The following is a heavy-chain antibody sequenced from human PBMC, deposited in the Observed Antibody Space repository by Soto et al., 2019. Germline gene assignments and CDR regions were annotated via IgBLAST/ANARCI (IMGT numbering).Heavy chain of an antibody. J-gene: IGHJ4*02. Sequence: QVQLVESGGGVVQPGRSLRLSCAASGFTFSSYGMHWVRQAPGKGLEWVAVIWYDGSNKYYADSVKGRFTISRDNSKNTLYLQMNSLRAEDTAVYYCASSSADEMYFDYGGQGTLVTVSS. CDR1: GFTFSSYG. CDR2: IWYDGSNK. CDR3: ASSSADEMYFDY. D-gene: IGHD6-6*01. V-gene: IGHV3-33*01.